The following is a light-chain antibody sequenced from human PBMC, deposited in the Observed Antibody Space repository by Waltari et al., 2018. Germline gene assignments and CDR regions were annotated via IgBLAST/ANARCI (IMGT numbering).Light chain of an antibody. CDR1: SRNVGSCDL. CDR2: EVV. J-gene: IGLJ2*01. CDR3: CSYANSSPRLV. Sequence: QSALTQPASVSGSLGQSITISCTGSSRNVGSCDLVSWYQHHPGEAPKLLIYEVVKRPSGVSNRFSGSKSGNAASLTISGLQAEDEATYYCCSYANSSPRLVFGGGTELAVL. V-gene: IGLV2-23*02.